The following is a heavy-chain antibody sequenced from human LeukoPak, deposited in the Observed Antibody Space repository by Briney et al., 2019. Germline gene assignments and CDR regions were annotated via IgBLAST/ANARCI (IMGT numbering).Heavy chain of an antibody. CDR3: VRKGVGAAFDF. CDR2: ISHDGINT. V-gene: IGHV3-30-3*01. J-gene: IGHJ4*02. CDR1: GFTFSNYA. Sequence: GRSLRLSCAASGFTFSNYAMHWVRQAPGKGLEWMTHISHDGINTYYPESVKGRFTISRDNSKNTLYMQMNSLTVEDTAVYFCVRKGVGAAFDFWGQGTLVTVSS. D-gene: IGHD2-15*01.